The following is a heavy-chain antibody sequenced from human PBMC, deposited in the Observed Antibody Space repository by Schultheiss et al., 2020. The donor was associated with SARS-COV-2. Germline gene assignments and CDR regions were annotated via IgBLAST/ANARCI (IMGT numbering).Heavy chain of an antibody. CDR1: GGSISSYY. V-gene: IGHV3-7*01. CDR3: ASEIAARPVY. CDR2: IKQDGSEK. D-gene: IGHD6-6*01. Sequence: ETLSLTCTVSGGSISSYYWSWIRQPPGKGLEWVANIKQDGSEKYYVDSVKGRFTISRDNAKNSLYLQMNSLRAEDTAVYYCASEIAARPVYWGQGTLVTVSS. J-gene: IGHJ4*02.